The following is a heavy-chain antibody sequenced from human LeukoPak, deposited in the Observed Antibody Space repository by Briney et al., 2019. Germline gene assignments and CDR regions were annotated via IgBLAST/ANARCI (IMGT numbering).Heavy chain of an antibody. CDR3: ASTKMATIVGTDWYFDL. J-gene: IGHJ2*01. CDR1: GVSISSYY. Sequence: SETLSLTCTVSGVSISSYYWSWIRQPPGKGLEWIGYIYYSGSTNYNPSLKSRVTISVDTSKNQFSLKLSSVTAADTAVYYCASTKMATIVGTDWYFDLWGRGTLVTVSS. V-gene: IGHV4-59*08. D-gene: IGHD5-24*01. CDR2: IYYSGST.